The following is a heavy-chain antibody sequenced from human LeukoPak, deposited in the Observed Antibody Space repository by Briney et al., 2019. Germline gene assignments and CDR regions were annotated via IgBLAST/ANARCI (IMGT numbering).Heavy chain of an antibody. Sequence: GGSLRLSCAASGFTFSSYAMSWVRQAPGKGLEWVSAISGSGGSTYYADSVKGRFTISRDNSKNTLYLQMNSLRAEDTAVYYCANEYCSGGSCPKDDAFDIWGQGTMVTVSS. J-gene: IGHJ3*02. CDR3: ANEYCSGGSCPKDDAFDI. CDR1: GFTFSSYA. V-gene: IGHV3-23*01. D-gene: IGHD2-15*01. CDR2: ISGSGGST.